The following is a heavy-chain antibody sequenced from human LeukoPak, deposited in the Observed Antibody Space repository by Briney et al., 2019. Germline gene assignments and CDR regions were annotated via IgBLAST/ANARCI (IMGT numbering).Heavy chain of an antibody. CDR1: GGSISSYY. CDR3: ARDPVGRDGYNPNAFDI. D-gene: IGHD5-24*01. V-gene: IGHV4-59*01. J-gene: IGHJ3*02. Sequence: SETLSLTCTVSGGSISSYYWSWIRQPPGKGLEWIGYIYYSGSTNYNPSLKSRVTISVDTSKNQFSLKLSSVTAADTAVYYCARDPVGRDGYNPNAFDIWGQGTMVTVSS. CDR2: IYYSGST.